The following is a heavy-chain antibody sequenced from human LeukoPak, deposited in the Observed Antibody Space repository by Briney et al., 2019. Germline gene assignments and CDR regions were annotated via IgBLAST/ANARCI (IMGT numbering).Heavy chain of an antibody. CDR3: AFHSNNWYSFNY. CDR1: GFTFTNYW. CDR2: INSDGTTT. J-gene: IGHJ4*02. D-gene: IGHD6-13*01. Sequence: GGSLRLSCAASGFTFTNYWMHWDRQSPGKGLEWLSRINSDGTTTTYADSVKGRFTISRDNAKNTLYLQVNSLRVDDTAVYFCAFHSNNWYSFNYWGQGTLVTVSA. V-gene: IGHV3-74*01.